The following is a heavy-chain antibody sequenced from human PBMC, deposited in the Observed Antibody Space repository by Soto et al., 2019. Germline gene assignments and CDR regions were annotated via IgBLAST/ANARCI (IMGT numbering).Heavy chain of an antibody. V-gene: IGHV4-39*01. CDR1: GGSISSSSYY. J-gene: IGHJ4*02. CDR3: ASFISVRDSNDLDYYDSSGYPMYYFDY. D-gene: IGHD3-22*01. Sequence: TSETLSLTCTVSGGSISSSSYYWGWIRQPPGKGLGWIGGIYYGGSTYYKPSLKSRVTISVDTSKNQFSLKLGSVTDADTAVYYCASFISVRDSNDLDYYDSSGYPMYYFDYWGQGTLVTVSS. CDR2: IYYGGST.